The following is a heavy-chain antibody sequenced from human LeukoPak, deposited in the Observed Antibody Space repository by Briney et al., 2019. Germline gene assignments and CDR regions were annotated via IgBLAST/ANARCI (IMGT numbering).Heavy chain of an antibody. J-gene: IGHJ4*02. CDR2: IKQDGSEK. D-gene: IGHD3-3*01. CDR1: GFTFSSYA. Sequence: GGSLRLSCAASGFTFSSYAMSWVRQAPGKGLEWVANIKQDGSEKYYVDSVKGRFTISRDNAKNSLYLQMNSLRAEDTAVYFCARDRNTDFWSGYYTNYFDDWGQGTLVTVSS. V-gene: IGHV3-7*01. CDR3: ARDRNTDFWSGYYTNYFDD.